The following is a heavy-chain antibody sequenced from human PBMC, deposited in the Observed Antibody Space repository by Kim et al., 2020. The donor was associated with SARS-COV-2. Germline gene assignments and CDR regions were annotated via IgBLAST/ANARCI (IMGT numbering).Heavy chain of an antibody. V-gene: IGHV3-64D*09. CDR1: GFTFSSYA. CDR2: ISSNGGST. D-gene: IGHD3-22*01. Sequence: GGSLRLSCSASGFTFSSYAMHWVRQAPGKGLEYVSAISSNGGSTYYADSVKGRFTISRDNSKNTLYLQMSSLRAEDTAVYYCVRDSSGLFPRGLFQHWGQGTLVTVSS. J-gene: IGHJ1*01. CDR3: VRDSSGLFPRGLFQH.